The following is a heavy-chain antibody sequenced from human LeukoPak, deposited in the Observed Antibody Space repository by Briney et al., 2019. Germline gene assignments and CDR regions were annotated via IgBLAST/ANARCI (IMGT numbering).Heavy chain of an antibody. D-gene: IGHD3/OR15-3a*01. J-gene: IGHJ4*02. CDR2: MTGSGTRT. CDR3: RAQRTGFPLVDH. Sequence: PGGSLTLSCAASGFTFSDFAMSWVRQVSGKGLEFVSVMTGSGTRTYYIDSVKGRFTISRDNSKNTVYLQMNSLTAGDSALYYCRAQRTGFPLVDHWGQGTHVTVSS. V-gene: IGHV3-23*01. CDR1: GFTFSDFA.